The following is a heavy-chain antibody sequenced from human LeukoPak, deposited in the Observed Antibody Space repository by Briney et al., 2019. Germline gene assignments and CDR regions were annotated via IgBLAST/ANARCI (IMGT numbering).Heavy chain of an antibody. J-gene: IGHJ4*02. CDR2: IYYSGSP. V-gene: IGHV4-39*07. Sequence: PSETLSLTCTVSGGSISNNNYYWAWIRQPPGKGLECIGSIYYSGSPYYNPSLKSRVTILLDPSKNQFSLKLTSVTAADTAVYYCAREWFSGSYFDSWGQGSLVTVSS. CDR3: AREWFSGSYFDS. D-gene: IGHD1-26*01. CDR1: GGSISNNNYY.